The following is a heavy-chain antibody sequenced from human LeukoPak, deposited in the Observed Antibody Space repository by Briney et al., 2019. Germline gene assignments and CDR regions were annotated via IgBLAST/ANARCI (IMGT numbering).Heavy chain of an antibody. CDR1: GGTFSSYA. D-gene: IGHD4-11*01. V-gene: IGHV1-69*13. Sequence: SVKVSCKASGGTFSSYAISWVRQAPGQGLEWMGGIIPIFGTANYAQKFQGRVTITADESTSTAYMELSSLRSEDTAVYYCAGGVTTRPFYYYYMDVWGKGTTVTVSS. CDR3: AGGVTTRPFYYYYMDV. CDR2: IIPIFGTA. J-gene: IGHJ6*03.